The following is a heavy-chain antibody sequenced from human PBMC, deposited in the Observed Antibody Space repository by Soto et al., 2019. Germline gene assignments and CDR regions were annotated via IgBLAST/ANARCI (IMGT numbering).Heavy chain of an antibody. Sequence: QVQLVESGGGVVQPGRSLRLSCAASGFTLRDYALHWVRQAPGKGLEWVAVISFDEVNKFYVESVTGRFTILRDNSNNTVFLQMNSLRFEDTAVYFCARKRTTTYCLWDAIDLWGQGTMVPGSS. V-gene: IGHV3-30-3*01. CDR2: ISFDEVNK. D-gene: IGHD1-1*01. CDR1: GFTLRDYA. J-gene: IGHJ3*01. CDR3: ARKRTTTYCLWDAIDL.